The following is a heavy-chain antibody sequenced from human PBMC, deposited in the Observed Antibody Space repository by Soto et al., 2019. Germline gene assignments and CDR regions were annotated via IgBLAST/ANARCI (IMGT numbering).Heavy chain of an antibody. D-gene: IGHD3-22*01. J-gene: IGHJ6*02. CDR1: GGSISSGDYY. CDR3: ARDSSGYYGGYYYYGMDV. V-gene: IGHV4-30-4*01. Sequence: PSETLSLTCTVSGGSISSGDYYWSWIRQPPGKGLEWIGYIYYSGSTYYNPSLKSRVTISVDTSKNQFSLKLSSVTAADTAVYYCARDSSGYYGGYYYYGMDVWGQGTTVTVSS. CDR2: IYYSGST.